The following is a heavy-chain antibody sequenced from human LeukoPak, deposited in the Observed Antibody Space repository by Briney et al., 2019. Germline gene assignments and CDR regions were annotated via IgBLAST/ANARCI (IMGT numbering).Heavy chain of an antibody. D-gene: IGHD2-21*01. Sequence: ASVKVSCKASEYTFNAYYIHWVRQAPGQGLEWMGWVNPNTGATDYAQDFQDRVTMTRDTSISTAYMELTSLFSDDTAVYYCARAAVIGSRILMAFDIWGQGTMVTVSS. CDR1: EYTFNAYY. CDR2: VNPNTGAT. V-gene: IGHV1-2*02. J-gene: IGHJ3*02. CDR3: ARAAVIGSRILMAFDI.